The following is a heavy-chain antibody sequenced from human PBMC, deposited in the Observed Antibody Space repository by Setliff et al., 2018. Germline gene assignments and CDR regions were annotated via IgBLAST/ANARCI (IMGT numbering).Heavy chain of an antibody. CDR2: VHASGSP. CDR3: ARRDGSIIYREFFDY. Sequence: SETLSLTCTVPGGSIRSGSFYWSWIRQSAEKGLEWIGRVHASGSPNYNPSFKGRVTISLDTSTNQFSLNLNSVTAADTAVYYCARRDGSIIYREFFDYWGQGTRVTVS. V-gene: IGHV4-61*02. CDR1: GGSIRSGSFY. J-gene: IGHJ4*02. D-gene: IGHD3-10*01.